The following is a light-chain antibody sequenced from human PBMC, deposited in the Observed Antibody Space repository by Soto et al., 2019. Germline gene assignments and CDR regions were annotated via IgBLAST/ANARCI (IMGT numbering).Light chain of an antibody. J-gene: IGKJ4*01. CDR3: QQSNSFPLT. CDR2: GAS. Sequence: IQMTQSPSSVSASVGDRVTLTCRASRDISSWLAWYQQKPGRAPRLLIYGASNLQDGAPSRFSGSGSGTDFTLTISSLQPEEFATYYCQQSNSFPLTFGGGTKVQIK. V-gene: IGKV1-12*01. CDR1: RDISSW.